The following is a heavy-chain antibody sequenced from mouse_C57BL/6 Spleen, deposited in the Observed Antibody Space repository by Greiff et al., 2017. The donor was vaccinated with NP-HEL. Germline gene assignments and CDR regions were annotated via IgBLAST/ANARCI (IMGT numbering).Heavy chain of an antibody. D-gene: IGHD2-4*01. J-gene: IGHJ4*01. Sequence: EVQLQESGGGLVKPGGSLKLSCAASGFTFSSYAMSWVRQTPEKRLEWVATISDGGSYTYYPDNVKGRFTISRDNAKNNLYLQMSHLKSEDTAMYCCARFYDYDEILYAMDYWGQGTSVTVSS. CDR2: ISDGGSYT. CDR1: GFTFSSYA. CDR3: ARFYDYDEILYAMDY. V-gene: IGHV5-4*01.